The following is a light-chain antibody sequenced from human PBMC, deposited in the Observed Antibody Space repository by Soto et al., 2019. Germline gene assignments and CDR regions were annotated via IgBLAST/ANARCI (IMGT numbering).Light chain of an antibody. CDR3: SSYTSSSTFYV. Sequence: QSVLTQPASVSGSPGQSITISCTGTSSDVGGYNYVSWYQQHPGKAPKLMIYDVSNRPSGVSNSFSGSKSGNTASLTISGLQAEDEADYYCSSYTSSSTFYVFGTGTKVTVL. V-gene: IGLV2-14*01. CDR2: DVS. CDR1: SSDVGGYNY. J-gene: IGLJ1*01.